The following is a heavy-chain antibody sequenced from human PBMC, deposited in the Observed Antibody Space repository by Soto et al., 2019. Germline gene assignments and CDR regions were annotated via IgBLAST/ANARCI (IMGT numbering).Heavy chain of an antibody. V-gene: IGHV4-34*02. CDR2: ISHDGGT. CDR3: ARGQLVWYGDLTPYHRDMDV. CDR1: GGSFDDFY. J-gene: IGHJ6*02. D-gene: IGHD3-10*01. Sequence: QVQLQQWGAGLLRPSETLSLTCAFYGGSFDDFYWSWVRQSPGKGLEWVGEISHDGGTNYSPSLASRVSISVDSSKNQFCLHLRSVTAADTGLYYSARGQLVWYGDLTPYHRDMDVWGQGTTVTVSS.